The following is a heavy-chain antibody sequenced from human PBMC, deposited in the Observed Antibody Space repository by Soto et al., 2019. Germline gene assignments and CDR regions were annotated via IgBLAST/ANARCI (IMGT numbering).Heavy chain of an antibody. D-gene: IGHD6-13*01. J-gene: IGHJ6*02. Sequence: ASVKVSCKASGCTFTSYGISWVRQPPGQGLEWMGWISAYNGNTNYAQKLQGRVTMTTDTSTSTAYMELRSLRSDDTAVYYCARDARRIAAAGLGGMDVWGQGTTVTVSS. V-gene: IGHV1-18*04. CDR2: ISAYNGNT. CDR1: GCTFTSYG. CDR3: ARDARRIAAAGLGGMDV.